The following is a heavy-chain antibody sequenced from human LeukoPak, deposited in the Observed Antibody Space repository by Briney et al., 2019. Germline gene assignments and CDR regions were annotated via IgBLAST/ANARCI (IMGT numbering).Heavy chain of an antibody. CDR1: GFTFSNAW. J-gene: IGHJ4*02. D-gene: IGHD3-10*01. CDR3: TTDLSPLPVLWFGELSGY. Sequence: GGSLRLSCAASGFTFSNAWMSWVRQAPGKGLEWVGRIKSKTDGGTTDYAAPVKGRFTISRDDSKNTLYLQMNSLKTEDTAVYYCTTDLSPLPVLWFGELSGYWGQGTLVTVSS. V-gene: IGHV3-15*01. CDR2: IKSKTDGGTT.